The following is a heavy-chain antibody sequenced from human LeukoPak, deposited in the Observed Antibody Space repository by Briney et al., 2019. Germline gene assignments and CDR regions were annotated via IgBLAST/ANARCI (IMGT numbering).Heavy chain of an antibody. CDR3: AAAEYSSSSGGY. D-gene: IGHD6-6*01. J-gene: IGHJ4*02. V-gene: IGHV3-21*01. CDR1: GFAFSSQS. CDR2: ISSSSRDI. Sequence: GGSLRLSCAASGFAFSSQSMDWVRQAPGKGLEWVSSISSSSRDIYYADSVKGRFTISRDNAKNSLYLQMNSLRVEDTAVYYCAAAEYSSSSGGYWGQGTLVTVSS.